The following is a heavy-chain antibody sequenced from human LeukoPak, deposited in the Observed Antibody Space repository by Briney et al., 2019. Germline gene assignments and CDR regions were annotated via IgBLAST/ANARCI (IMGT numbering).Heavy chain of an antibody. J-gene: IGHJ4*02. V-gene: IGHV3-33*06. D-gene: IGHD2-8*01. CDR1: GFIFSSYA. CDR2: IWYDGSNK. Sequence: GGSLRLSCAASGFIFSSYAMHWVRQAPGKGLEWVAVIWYDGSNKYYADSVKGRFTISRDNSKNTLYLQMNSLRAEDTAVYYCAKTNSHHGPLDYGGQGTLVTVSS. CDR3: AKTNSHHGPLDY.